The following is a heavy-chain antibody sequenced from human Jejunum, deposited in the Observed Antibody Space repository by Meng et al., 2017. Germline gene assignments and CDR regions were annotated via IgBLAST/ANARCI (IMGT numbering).Heavy chain of an antibody. J-gene: IGHJ4*02. CDR3: VREKRRTYYFDY. Sequence: QVQLQESGPGLVKPAQTQSRTCTVSGASISGADYYWSWIRQPPGKGLEWIGYIYYSGATYSNPSLKSRATISIDTSKNQFSLRLTSVTAADTAVHYCVREKRRTYYFDYWGQGTLVTVSS. CDR2: IYYSGAT. CDR1: GASISGADYY. D-gene: IGHD3-16*01. V-gene: IGHV4-30-4*01.